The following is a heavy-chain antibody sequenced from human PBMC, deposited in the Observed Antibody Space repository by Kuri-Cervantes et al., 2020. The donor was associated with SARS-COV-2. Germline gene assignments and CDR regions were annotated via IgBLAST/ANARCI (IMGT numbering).Heavy chain of an antibody. CDR1: GFTFSSYW. D-gene: IGHD2-15*01. V-gene: IGHV3-7*01. CDR3: AREAFGYCSGGSCYSHY. J-gene: IGHJ4*02. Sequence: GESLKISCAVSGFTFSSYWMSWVRQAPGKGLEWVANIKQDGSEKYYVDSVKGRFTISRDNAKNSLYLQMNSLRAEDTAVYYCAREAFGYCSGGSCYSHYWGQGTLVTVSS. CDR2: IKQDGSEK.